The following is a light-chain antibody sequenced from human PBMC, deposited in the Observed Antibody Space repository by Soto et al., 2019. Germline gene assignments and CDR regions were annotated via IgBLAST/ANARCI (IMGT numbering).Light chain of an antibody. J-gene: IGLJ3*02. Sequence: NFMLTQPHSVSESPGKTVTISCTRSSGSLASNYVQWYQQRPGSSPTTVIYEDNQRPPGVPDRFSGSIDSSSNSASLTISGLKTEDEADYYYQSFDSSDQVFGGGTKLTVL. CDR3: QSFDSSDQV. V-gene: IGLV6-57*01. CDR1: SGSLASNY. CDR2: EDN.